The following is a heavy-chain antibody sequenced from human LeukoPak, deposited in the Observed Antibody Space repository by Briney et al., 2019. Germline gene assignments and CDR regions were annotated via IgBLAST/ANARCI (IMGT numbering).Heavy chain of an antibody. V-gene: IGHV3-23*01. Sequence: PGGSLRLSCAASGFTFSSYAMSWVRQAPGKGLEWVSAISGSGGSTYYADSVKGRFTISRDNSKNTLYLQMNSLRAEDTAVYYCAKKARRWLPSEYYFDYWGQGTLVTVSS. J-gene: IGHJ4*02. CDR3: AKKARRWLPSEYYFDY. CDR2: ISGSGGST. CDR1: GFTFSSYA. D-gene: IGHD5-24*01.